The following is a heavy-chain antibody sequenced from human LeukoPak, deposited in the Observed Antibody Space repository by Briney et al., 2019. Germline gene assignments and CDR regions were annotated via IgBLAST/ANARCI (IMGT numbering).Heavy chain of an antibody. J-gene: IGHJ1*01. D-gene: IGHD3-22*01. CDR3: ARRRYYDSSGYLE. Sequence: SETLSLTCTIFGNSVSRSDSYWDWIRQPPGKGLEWIGTIYYSGRTYYSPSLKSRVTLSVDMSNNQFSLTLSSVTAADTALYFCARRRYYDSSGYLEWGQGTLVTVSS. V-gene: IGHV4-39*01. CDR1: GNSVSRSDSY. CDR2: IYYSGRT.